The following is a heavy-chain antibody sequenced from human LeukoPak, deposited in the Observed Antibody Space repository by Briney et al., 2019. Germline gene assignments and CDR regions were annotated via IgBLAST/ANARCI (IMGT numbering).Heavy chain of an antibody. CDR2: ISGRGGST. CDR3: ARILGYCSSTSCFYYYMDV. V-gene: IGHV3-23*01. CDR1: GFTFSSYG. J-gene: IGHJ6*03. Sequence: QAGGSLRLSCAASGFTFSSYGMSWVRQAPGKGLEWVSAISGRGGSTYYADSVKGRFTISRDNAKNSLYLQMNSLRAEDTAVYYCARILGYCSSTSCFYYYMDVWGKGTTVTISS. D-gene: IGHD2-2*01.